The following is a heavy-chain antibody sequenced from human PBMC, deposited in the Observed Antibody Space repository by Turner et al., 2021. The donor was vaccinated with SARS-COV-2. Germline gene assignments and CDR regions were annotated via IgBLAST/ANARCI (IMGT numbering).Heavy chain of an antibody. CDR2: IYYSGST. V-gene: IGHV4-39*01. J-gene: IGHJ6*02. D-gene: IGHD2-8*01. CDR1: GGSISSSIYY. CDR3: ASELRVCLEMYYYAMDV. Sequence: QLQLQESGPGLVKPSETLSPTCTVSGGSISSSIYYWGWIRQPPGKGLEWIGSIYYSGSTYYNPSLKSRVTISVDTSKNQFSLKLSSVTAADTAVYYCASELRVCLEMYYYAMDVWGRGTTVTVSS.